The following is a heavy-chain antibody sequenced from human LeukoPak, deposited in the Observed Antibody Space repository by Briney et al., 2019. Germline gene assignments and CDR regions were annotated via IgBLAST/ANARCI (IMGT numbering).Heavy chain of an antibody. CDR2: ISSSGSTI. D-gene: IGHD3-22*01. CDR1: GFTFSSYE. Sequence: PGGSLRLSCAASGFTFSSYEMNWVRQAPGKGLEWVSYISSSGSTIYYADSVKGRFTISRDNAKNSLYLQMNSLRAEDTAVYYCAREASYYYDSSGYYREAFDIWGQGTMVTVSS. CDR3: AREASYYYDSSGYYREAFDI. J-gene: IGHJ3*02. V-gene: IGHV3-48*03.